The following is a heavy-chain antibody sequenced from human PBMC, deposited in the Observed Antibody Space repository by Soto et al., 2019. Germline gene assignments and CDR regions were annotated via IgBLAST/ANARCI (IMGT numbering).Heavy chain of an antibody. Sequence: PSETLSLTCTVSGGSINSGSYYWGWIRQPPGKGLEWIGSIYYNGNTYHNPSLKSRVTISEDTSKDQFSLKLSSVTAADTAVYYCARHTFSSGWYLDAFDIWGQGTMVTVS. J-gene: IGHJ3*02. V-gene: IGHV4-39*01. CDR2: IYYNGNT. D-gene: IGHD6-19*01. CDR3: ARHTFSSGWYLDAFDI. CDR1: GGSINSGSYY.